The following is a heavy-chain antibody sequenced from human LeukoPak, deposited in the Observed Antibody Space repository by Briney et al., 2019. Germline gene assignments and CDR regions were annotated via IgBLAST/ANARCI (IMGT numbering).Heavy chain of an antibody. V-gene: IGHV4-39*07. CDR2: IYNSGGT. D-gene: IGHD4-23*01. J-gene: IGHJ4*02. Sequence: SETLSLTCTVSGGSISSSSYYWGWICQPPRKGLEWIGSIYNSGGTYYNPSLKSRLTISLDTSKRQFSLKMTSMTAADTAVYYCASLRADGGNYPRFDYWGQGALVTVSA. CDR3: ASLRADGGNYPRFDY. CDR1: GGSISSSSYY.